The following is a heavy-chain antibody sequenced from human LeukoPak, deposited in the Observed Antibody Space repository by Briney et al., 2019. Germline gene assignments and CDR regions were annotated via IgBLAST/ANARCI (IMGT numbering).Heavy chain of an antibody. CDR1: GFTFSSYG. D-gene: IGHD2-15*01. CDR3: GRGYPVAAKDY. CDR2: ISYDGSNK. Sequence: PGGSLRLSCAASGFTFSSYGMHWVRQAPGEGLEWVAVISYDGSNKYYADSVKGRFTISRDNARNTLYLQMNSLRPEDTAVYYCGRGYPVAAKDYWGQGTLVTVSS. J-gene: IGHJ4*02. V-gene: IGHV3-30*03.